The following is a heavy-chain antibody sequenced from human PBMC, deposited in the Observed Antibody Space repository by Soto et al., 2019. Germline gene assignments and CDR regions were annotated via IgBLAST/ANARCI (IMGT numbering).Heavy chain of an antibody. J-gene: IGHJ4*02. Sequence: QVQLVESGGGMVQPGRSLRLSCAASGFTFSNYIMHWVRQAPGKGLEWVAVILDDGNNQYYADSVKGRFTISRDNSKNTLYLQMNSLRTEDTAVYYCARDDEGGSYCDLGYWGQGTLVTVSS. D-gene: IGHD3-10*01. CDR3: ARDDEGGSYCDLGY. V-gene: IGHV3-30-3*01. CDR1: GFTFSNYI. CDR2: ILDDGNNQ.